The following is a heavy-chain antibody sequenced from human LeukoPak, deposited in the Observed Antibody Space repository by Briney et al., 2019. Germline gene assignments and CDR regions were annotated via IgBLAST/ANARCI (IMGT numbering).Heavy chain of an antibody. D-gene: IGHD2-2*01. CDR3: ARVDCSSTSCYFDFQH. Sequence: RASVKVSCKASGYTFTSYGISWVRQAPGQGLEWMGWISAYNGNTNYAQKLQGRVTMTTDTSTSTAYMELRSLRSGDTAVYYCARVDCSSTSCYFDFQHWGQGTLVTVSS. CDR2: ISAYNGNT. CDR1: GYTFTSYG. V-gene: IGHV1-18*01. J-gene: IGHJ1*01.